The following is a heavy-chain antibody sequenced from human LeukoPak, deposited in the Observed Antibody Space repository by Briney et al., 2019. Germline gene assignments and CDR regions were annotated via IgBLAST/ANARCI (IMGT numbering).Heavy chain of an antibody. Sequence: PSETLSLTCSVSGGSISRSSYYWGWTRQPPGKGLEWIGSIYYSGSTYYNPSLKSRVTTSVDTSRNQFSLKLGSVTAADTAVYYCARHGSIATGAFTYWGQGTLVTVSS. CDR2: IYYSGST. D-gene: IGHD6-13*01. J-gene: IGHJ4*02. V-gene: IGHV4-39*01. CDR1: GGSISRSSYY. CDR3: ARHGSIATGAFTY.